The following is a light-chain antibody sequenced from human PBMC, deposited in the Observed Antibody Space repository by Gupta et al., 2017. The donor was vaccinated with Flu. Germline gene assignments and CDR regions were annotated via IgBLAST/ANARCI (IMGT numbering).Light chain of an antibody. J-gene: IGLJ2*01. CDR2: RDF. CDR3: QVWDV. V-gene: IGLV3-9*01. Sequence: SYDLTQPLSVSVALGQTARIPCGGDSIGTKNVHWYQHKPGQAPVLVIDRDFNRPSGIPERFSGSNSGNTATLTSNRVQAGDEADYYCQVWDVFGGGTRLTVL. CDR1: SIGTKN.